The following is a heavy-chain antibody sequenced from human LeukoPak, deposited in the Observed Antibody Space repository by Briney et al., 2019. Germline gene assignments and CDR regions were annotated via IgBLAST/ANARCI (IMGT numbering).Heavy chain of an antibody. J-gene: IGHJ1*01. CDR3: AKDLSHYDDAF. CDR2: ISGSGGST. CDR1: GFTFSSYA. Sequence: GGSLRLSCAASGFTFSSYAMGWVRQAPGKGLEWVTAISGSGGSTYYADSVKGRFTISRDNSKNTLYLQMNSLRAEDTAVYYCAKDLSHYDDAFWGQGTLVTVSS. D-gene: IGHD3-22*01. V-gene: IGHV3-23*01.